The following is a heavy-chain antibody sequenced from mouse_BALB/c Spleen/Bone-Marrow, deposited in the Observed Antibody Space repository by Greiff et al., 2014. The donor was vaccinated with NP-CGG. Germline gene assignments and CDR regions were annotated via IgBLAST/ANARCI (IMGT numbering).Heavy chain of an antibody. CDR2: ISSGSSTI. CDR1: GFTFSSLG. J-gene: IGHJ4*01. V-gene: IGHV5-17*02. CDR3: ARDDYDYAMDY. D-gene: IGHD2-4*01. Sequence: VQLKESGGGLVQPGGSRKLSCAASGFTFSSLGMHWVRQAPEKGLEWVAYISSGSSTIYYADTVKGRFTISRDNPKNTLFLQMTSLRSEDTAMYYCARDDYDYAMDYWGQGTSVTVSS.